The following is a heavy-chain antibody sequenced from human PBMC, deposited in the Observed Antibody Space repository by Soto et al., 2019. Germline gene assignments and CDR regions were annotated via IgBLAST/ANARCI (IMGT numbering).Heavy chain of an antibody. D-gene: IGHD4-4*01. CDR1: GCSISSYY. CDR2: IYYSGST. Sequence: ASETLSLTCTVSGCSISSYYWSWIRQPPGKGLEWIGYIYYSGSTNYNPSLKSRVTISVDTSKNQFSLKLSSVTAADTAVYYCARHDYRNCFDPWGQGTLVTVSS. CDR3: ARHDYRNCFDP. J-gene: IGHJ5*02. V-gene: IGHV4-59*08.